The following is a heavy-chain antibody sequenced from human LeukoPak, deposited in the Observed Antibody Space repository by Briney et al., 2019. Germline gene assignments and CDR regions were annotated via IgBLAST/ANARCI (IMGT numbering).Heavy chain of an antibody. CDR1: GFTFSGYG. V-gene: IGHV3-23*01. D-gene: IGHD4-23*01. CDR3: AKDRLYGGNDY. Sequence: PGGSLRLSCAASGFTFSGYGMNWVRQAPGKGLEWVSAISGSGDSANYADSVKGRFTISRDNSKNTLYLQMNSLRAEDTAVYYCAKDRLYGGNDYWGQGTLVTVSS. CDR2: ISGSGDSA. J-gene: IGHJ4*02.